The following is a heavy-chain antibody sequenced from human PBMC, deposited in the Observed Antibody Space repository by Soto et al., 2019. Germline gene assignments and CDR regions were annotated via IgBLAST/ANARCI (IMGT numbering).Heavy chain of an antibody. CDR2: INHSGST. CDR3: ARGRRITFGGVIVFDY. J-gene: IGHJ4*02. D-gene: IGHD3-16*02. Sequence: SETLSLSCAVYGCSFSCYYWSLIRQPPGKGLEWIGEINHSGSTNYNPSLKSRVTISVDTSKNQFSLKLSSVTAADTAVYYCARGRRITFGGVIVFDYWGQGTLV. V-gene: IGHV4-34*01. CDR1: GCSFSCYY.